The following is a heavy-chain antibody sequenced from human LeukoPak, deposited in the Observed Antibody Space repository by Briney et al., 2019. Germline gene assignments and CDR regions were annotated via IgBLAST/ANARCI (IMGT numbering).Heavy chain of an antibody. CDR2: IRSKTDGGTT. Sequence: GGSLRLSCAASGFTFSSYWMSWVRQVPGKGLEWIGRIRSKTDGGTTDYAAPVKGRFTISRDDSKNTLYLQMNSLKTEDTAVYYCTTVSDDYVWGSYRFDYWGQGTLVTVSS. D-gene: IGHD3-16*02. V-gene: IGHV3-15*01. CDR3: TTVSDDYVWGSYRFDY. CDR1: GFTFSSYW. J-gene: IGHJ4*02.